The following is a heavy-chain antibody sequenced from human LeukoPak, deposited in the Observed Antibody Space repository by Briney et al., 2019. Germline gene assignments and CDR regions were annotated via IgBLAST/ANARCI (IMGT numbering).Heavy chain of an antibody. Sequence: GGSLRLSCAASGFTFSSYSMNWVRQAPGKGLEWVSSISSSSSYIYYADSVKGRFTISRDNAKNSLYLQMNSLRVEDTAVYYCARGGSGWHYYYYMDVWGKGTTVTVSS. CDR2: ISSSSSYI. CDR3: ARGGSGWHYYYYMDV. D-gene: IGHD6-19*01. CDR1: GFTFSSYS. V-gene: IGHV3-21*06. J-gene: IGHJ6*03.